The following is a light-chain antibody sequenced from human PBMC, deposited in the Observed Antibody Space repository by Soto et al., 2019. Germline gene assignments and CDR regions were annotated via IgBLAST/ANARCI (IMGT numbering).Light chain of an antibody. CDR3: QQYGGSPIT. CDR1: QSVTTR. V-gene: IGKV3-20*01. CDR2: GAS. Sequence: EIVLKHSPGALSLSPWERATLSWRASQSVTTRLAWYQHKPGQAPRLLMSGASSRASGVPVRFSGSGSGTDFTLTISRLEPEDFALYYCQQYGGSPITFGLGTRLEI. J-gene: IGKJ5*01.